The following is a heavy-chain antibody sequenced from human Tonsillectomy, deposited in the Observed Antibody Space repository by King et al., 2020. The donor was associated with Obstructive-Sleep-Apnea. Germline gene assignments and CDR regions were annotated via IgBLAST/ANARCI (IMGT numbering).Heavy chain of an antibody. CDR2: INSISATI. Sequence: VQLVESGGCLVQPGGSLRLSCAVSGFTFSSYSMNWVRQAPGMGREWISYINSISATISYADSVKGRFTISRDNAKNSLYLQMNSLRAEDTALYYCARDRNWAFDYWGQGTLVTVSS. V-gene: IGHV3-48*04. CDR3: ARDRNWAFDY. J-gene: IGHJ4*02. CDR1: GFTFSSYS. D-gene: IGHD7-27*01.